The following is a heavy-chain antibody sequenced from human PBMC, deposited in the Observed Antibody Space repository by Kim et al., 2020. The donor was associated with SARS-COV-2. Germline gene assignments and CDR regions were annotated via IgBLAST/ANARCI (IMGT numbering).Heavy chain of an antibody. CDR1: GYTFTSYG. V-gene: IGHV1-18*01. CDR3: ARDDCSSTSCYQPDFDY. D-gene: IGHD2-2*01. Sequence: ASVKVSCKASGYTFTSYGISWVRQAPGQGLEWMGWISAYNGNTNYAQKLQGRVTMTTDTSTSTAYMELRSLRSDDTAVYYCARDDCSSTSCYQPDFDYWGQGTLVTVSS. CDR2: ISAYNGNT. J-gene: IGHJ4*02.